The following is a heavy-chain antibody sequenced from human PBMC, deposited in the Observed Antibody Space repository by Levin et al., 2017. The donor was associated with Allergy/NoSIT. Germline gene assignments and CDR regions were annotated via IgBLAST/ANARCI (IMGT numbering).Heavy chain of an antibody. V-gene: IGHV1-18*01. Sequence: GASVKVSCKASGYTFKNYGISWVRQAPGQGLEWMGWISTHNGNTNYAQSFQGRVTMTTDTSTSTADMELRSLISVDTAVYYCARFVVTPVSYFYMDVWGKGTTVTVSS. CDR3: ARFVVTPVSYFYMDV. CDR2: ISTHNGNT. CDR1: GYTFKNYG. J-gene: IGHJ6*03. D-gene: IGHD2-2*01.